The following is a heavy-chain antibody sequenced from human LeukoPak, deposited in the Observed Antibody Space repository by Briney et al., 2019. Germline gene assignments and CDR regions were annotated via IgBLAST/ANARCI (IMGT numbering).Heavy chain of an antibody. CDR3: ARIAYPASYGMDV. D-gene: IGHD3-16*01. J-gene: IGHJ6*02. V-gene: IGHV1-69*04. CDR1: GGTFSSYA. CDR2: IIPILGIA. Sequence: ASVKVSCKASGGTFSSYAISWVRQAPGQGFEWMGRIIPILGIANYAQKFQGRVTITADKSTSTAYMELSSLRSEDTAVYYCARIAYPASYGMDVWGQGTTVTVSS.